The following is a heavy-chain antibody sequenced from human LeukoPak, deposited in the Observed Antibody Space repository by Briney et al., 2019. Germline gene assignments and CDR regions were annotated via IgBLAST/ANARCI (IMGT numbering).Heavy chain of an antibody. CDR3: AREGYSSGHSPAFDM. CDR1: GFSLSSRV. V-gene: IGHV3-30-3*01. Sequence: PGGSLRLSCAASGFSLSSRVMHWLRQPPRKGLEWVSGISFITNVKHYADSVKGRFTISGDISKNTLYLEVNSLMMKDTAVYFCAREGYSSGHSPAFDMWGQGTTVTVSS. CDR2: ISFITNVK. D-gene: IGHD2-15*01. J-gene: IGHJ3*02.